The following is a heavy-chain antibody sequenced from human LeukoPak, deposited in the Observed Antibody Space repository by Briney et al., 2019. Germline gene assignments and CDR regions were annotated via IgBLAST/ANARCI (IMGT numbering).Heavy chain of an antibody. Sequence: ASVKVSCKASGYTFTSYGISWVRQAPGQGLEWMGWISAYNGNTNYAQKLQGRVTMTTDTSTSTAYMELRSLRSDDTAVYYCARDSLGYCSSTSCLLRFDYWGQGTLVTVSS. CDR2: ISAYNGNT. D-gene: IGHD2-2*01. J-gene: IGHJ4*02. V-gene: IGHV1-18*01. CDR3: ARDSLGYCSSTSCLLRFDY. CDR1: GYTFTSYG.